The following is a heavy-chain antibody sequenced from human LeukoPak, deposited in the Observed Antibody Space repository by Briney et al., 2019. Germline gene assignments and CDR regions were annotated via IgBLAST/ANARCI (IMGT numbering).Heavy chain of an antibody. CDR2: ISASGGST. CDR3: AKSEQRYCSGGSCPLSAFDI. CDR1: GFTFSSYA. V-gene: IGHV3-23*01. Sequence: QPGGSLRLSCAASGFTFSSYAMSWVRQAPGKGLEWVSAISASGGSTYYADSVKGRFTISRDRPKNTLYLQMNSLRAEDTAVYYCAKSEQRYCSGGSCPLSAFDIWGQGTMVTVSS. J-gene: IGHJ3*02. D-gene: IGHD2-15*01.